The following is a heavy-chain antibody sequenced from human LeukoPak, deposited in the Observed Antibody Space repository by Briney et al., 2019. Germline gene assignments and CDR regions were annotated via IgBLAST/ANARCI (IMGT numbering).Heavy chain of an antibody. J-gene: IGHJ2*01. CDR3: ATPGYI. CDR2: ISIGGST. D-gene: IGHD3-16*02. Sequence: PGKRLECVSVISIGGSTYYADSVKGRFTISRDNAKEPFYLRMNSMRVEDTGVYYCATPGYIWGRGPLVTVSS. V-gene: IGHV3-53*01.